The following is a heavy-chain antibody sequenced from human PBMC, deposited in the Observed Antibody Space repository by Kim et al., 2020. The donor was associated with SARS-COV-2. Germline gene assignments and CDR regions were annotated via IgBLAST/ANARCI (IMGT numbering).Heavy chain of an antibody. Sequence: ASVKVSCKASGYTFTAYHINWLRQATGQGPEWMGWIDPDKGYTGYTQKFQGRVTMTRDTSVSTVYMELSSLRSEDTAAYYCARDYYGSGNGNFAFWGQGT. CDR1: GYTFTAYH. V-gene: IGHV1-8*01. D-gene: IGHD3-10*01. J-gene: IGHJ1*01. CDR3: ARDYYGSGNGNFAF. CDR2: IDPDKGYT.